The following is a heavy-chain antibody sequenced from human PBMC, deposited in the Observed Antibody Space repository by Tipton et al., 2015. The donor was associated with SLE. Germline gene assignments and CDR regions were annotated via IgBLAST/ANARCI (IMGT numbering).Heavy chain of an antibody. D-gene: IGHD3-10*01. Sequence: TLSLTCTVSGGSISSSSYYWGWIRQPPGKGLEWIGSIYYSGSTYYNPSLKSRVTISVDTSQNQFSLQLSSVTAADTAVYYCATLPMVRGSYYMDVWGKGTTVTVSS. CDR1: GGSISSSSYY. J-gene: IGHJ6*03. CDR3: ATLPMVRGSYYMDV. CDR2: IYYSGST. V-gene: IGHV4-39*01.